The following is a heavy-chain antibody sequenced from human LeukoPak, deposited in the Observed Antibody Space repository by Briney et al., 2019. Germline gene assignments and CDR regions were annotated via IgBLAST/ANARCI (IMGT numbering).Heavy chain of an antibody. CDR3: ARGALWFGESSPSY. CDR1: GYTFASYG. D-gene: IGHD3-10*01. V-gene: IGHV1-18*01. CDR2: ISAYNGNT. J-gene: IGHJ4*02. Sequence: ASVKVSCKASGYTFASYGISWVRQAPGQGLEWMGWISAYNGNTNYAQKLQGRVTMTTDTSTSTAYMELRSLRSDDTAVYYCARGALWFGESSPSYWGQGTLVTVSS.